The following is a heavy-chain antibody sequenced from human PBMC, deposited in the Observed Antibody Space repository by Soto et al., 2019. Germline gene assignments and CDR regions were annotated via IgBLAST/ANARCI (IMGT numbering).Heavy chain of an antibody. Sequence: EVQVLESGGGLVQPGGSLRLSCAASGFTFSSYAMSWVRQAPGKGLEWVSSISGSGGSTYYADSVKGRFTISRDNSKNTLYVQMTSLRAADTAVYYCAKSSDCDSWGQGTLVTVSS. V-gene: IGHV3-23*01. J-gene: IGHJ4*02. CDR2: ISGSGGST. CDR1: GFTFSSYA. D-gene: IGHD2-15*01. CDR3: AKSSDCDS.